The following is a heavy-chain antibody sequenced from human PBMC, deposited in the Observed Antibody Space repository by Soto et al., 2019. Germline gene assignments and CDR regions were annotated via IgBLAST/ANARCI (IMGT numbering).Heavy chain of an antibody. CDR1: GGTFSSYA. D-gene: IGHD2-21*02. V-gene: IGHV1-69*13. CDR3: ARDHPYGGNSENWFEP. J-gene: IGHJ5*02. Sequence: SVKVSCKASGGTFSSYAISWVRQAPGQGLEWMGGIIPIFGTANYAQKFQGRVTITADESTSTAYMELSSLRSEDTAVYYCARDHPYGGNSENWFEPWGQGTLVTVSS. CDR2: IIPIFGTA.